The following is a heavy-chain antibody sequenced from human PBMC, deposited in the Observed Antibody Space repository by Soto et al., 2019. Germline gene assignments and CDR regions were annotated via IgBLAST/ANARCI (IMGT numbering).Heavy chain of an antibody. D-gene: IGHD4-4*01. CDR2: IYYSGST. CDR1: GGSISSGGYY. CDR3: ARLSVTTVTHYYYGMDV. Sequence: SETLSLTCAVSGGSISSGGYYWSWIRQPPGKGLEWIGYIYYSGSTYYNPSLKSRVTISVDTSKNQFSLKLSSVTAADTAVYYCARLSVTTVTHYYYGMDVWGQGTTVTVSS. V-gene: IGHV4-30-4*08. J-gene: IGHJ6*02.